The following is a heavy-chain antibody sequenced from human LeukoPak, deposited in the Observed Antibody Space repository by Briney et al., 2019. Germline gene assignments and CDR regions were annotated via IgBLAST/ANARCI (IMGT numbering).Heavy chain of an antibody. CDR2: IAYDGRIA. CDR3: ARFTGGDSSGYYED. J-gene: IGHJ4*02. V-gene: IGHV3-33*01. CDR1: GFTFSRHG. D-gene: IGHD3-22*01. Sequence: GSLRLSCAASGFTFSRHGMHWVRPAPGKGLEWVAFIAYDGRIANYADSVKGRFTISRDSSKNTVYLQMNSLRAEDTAVYCCARFTGGDSSGYYEDWGQGTLVTVSS.